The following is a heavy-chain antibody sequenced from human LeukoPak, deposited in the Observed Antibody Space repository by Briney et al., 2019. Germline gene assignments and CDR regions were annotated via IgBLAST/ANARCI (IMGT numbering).Heavy chain of an antibody. CDR3: ARVGNYYDSSVFKGPLEY. V-gene: IGHV4-39*07. D-gene: IGHD3-22*01. J-gene: IGHJ4*02. CDR1: GGSISSSSYY. Sequence: SETLSLTCTVSGGSISSSSYYWGWIRQPPGKGLEWIGSIYYSRSTYYNPSLKSRVTISVDTAKNQFYLKLSCVTAADTAVYYCARVGNYYDSSVFKGPLEYWGQGTLVTVSS. CDR2: IYYSRST.